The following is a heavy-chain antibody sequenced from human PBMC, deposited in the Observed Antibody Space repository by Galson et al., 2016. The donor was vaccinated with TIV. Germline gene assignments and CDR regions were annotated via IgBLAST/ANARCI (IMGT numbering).Heavy chain of an antibody. D-gene: IGHD4-17*01. J-gene: IGHJ6*02. CDR2: IGANSGDT. CDR1: GYTFSKYG. Sequence: SVKVSCKASGYTFSKYGISWVRQAPGQGLEWVGWIGANSGDTNSAQKLQGRVTLATDTSTSTAYMELSSLRSEDTAMYYCARALMTTVNSNPYHGMDVWGQGTTVTVSS. CDR3: ARALMTTVNSNPYHGMDV. V-gene: IGHV1-18*01.